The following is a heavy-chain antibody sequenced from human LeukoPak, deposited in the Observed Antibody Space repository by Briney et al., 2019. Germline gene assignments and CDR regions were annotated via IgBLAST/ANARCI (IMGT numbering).Heavy chain of an antibody. CDR2: INTYSGKT. CDR1: GYTFTSYG. Sequence: ASVKVSCKTSGYTFTSYGISWVRQAPGQGLEWMGWINTYSGKTHYAQKFQGKVTMTTDTSTSTVYMELRSLKSDDTAVYYCAHAARLSYYYYMDVWGKGTTVTVSS. CDR3: AHAARLSYYYYMDV. D-gene: IGHD6-6*01. V-gene: IGHV1-18*01. J-gene: IGHJ6*03.